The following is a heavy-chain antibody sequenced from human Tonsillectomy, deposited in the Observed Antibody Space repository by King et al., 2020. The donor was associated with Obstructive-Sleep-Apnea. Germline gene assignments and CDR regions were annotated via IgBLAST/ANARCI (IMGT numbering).Heavy chain of an antibody. D-gene: IGHD2-21*02. J-gene: IGHJ5*02. CDR3: ASGGDYDYNWFDP. CDR1: GFTFSSYS. Sequence: VQLVQSGGGLGKPGGSLRLSCAASGFTFSSYSMNWVRQAPGKGLEWVSSISSSSSYIYYADSVKGRFTISRDNAKNSLYLQMNSLRAEDTAVYYCASGGDYDYNWFDPCGQGTLVTVSS. V-gene: IGHV3-21*01. CDR2: ISSSSSYI.